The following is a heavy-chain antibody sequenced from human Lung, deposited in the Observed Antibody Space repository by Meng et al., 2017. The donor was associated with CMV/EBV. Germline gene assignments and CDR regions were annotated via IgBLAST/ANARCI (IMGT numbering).Heavy chain of an antibody. CDR3: VKDDDYHDSSGYFEY. CDR2: ISWNSDNT. CDR1: GFRFDDFA. J-gene: IGHJ4*03. D-gene: IGHD3-22*01. Sequence: GGSXRLXXVASGFRFDDFAMHWVRQVPGKGLEWVAGISWNSDNTGYAEAVKGRFIISRDNARNSLYLQMNSLRPEDTALYYCVKDDDYHDSSGYFEYWGQGTXVTVSS. V-gene: IGHV3-9*01.